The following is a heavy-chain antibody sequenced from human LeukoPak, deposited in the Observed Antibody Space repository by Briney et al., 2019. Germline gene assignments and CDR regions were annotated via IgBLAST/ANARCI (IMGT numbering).Heavy chain of an antibody. D-gene: IGHD4-23*01. CDR3: AKNLGYGGNSVIGY. J-gene: IGHJ4*02. V-gene: IGHV3-23*01. Sequence: GGSLRLSSAASGFTFSSFGMTWVRQAPGKGLEWVSGIYDSGSNTYYADSVKGRFTISRDNSKNTLYLQMNSLRAEDTAVYYCAKNLGYGGNSVIGYWGQGTLVTVSS. CDR2: IYDSGSNT. CDR1: GFTFSSFG.